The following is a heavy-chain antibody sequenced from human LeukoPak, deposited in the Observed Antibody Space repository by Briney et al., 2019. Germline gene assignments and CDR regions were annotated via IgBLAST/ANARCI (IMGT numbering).Heavy chain of an antibody. CDR1: GGSISSYY. CDR3: ARHYIQLWPWYFDL. V-gene: IGHV4-59*08. D-gene: IGHD5-18*01. J-gene: IGHJ2*01. CDR2: IYYGGST. Sequence: PSETLSLTCTVSGGSISSYYWSWIRQPPGKGLEWIGYIYYGGSTNYNPSLKSRVTISVDTSKNQFSLKLSSVTAADTAVYYCARHYIQLWPWYFDLWGRGTLVTVSS.